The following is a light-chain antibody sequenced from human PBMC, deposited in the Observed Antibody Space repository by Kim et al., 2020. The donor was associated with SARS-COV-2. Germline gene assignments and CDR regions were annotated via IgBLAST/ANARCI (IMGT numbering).Light chain of an antibody. CDR1: QDVSRY. CDR2: DAS. V-gene: IGKV1-33*01. CDR3: QQYDDLPIT. Sequence: ASGGDRVTITCQASQDVSRYLNWYQQKPGKAPKLLIYDASNLETGVPSRFSGSGSGTHFTLTVTSLQPEDIATYYCQQYDDLPITFGQGTRLEIK. J-gene: IGKJ5*01.